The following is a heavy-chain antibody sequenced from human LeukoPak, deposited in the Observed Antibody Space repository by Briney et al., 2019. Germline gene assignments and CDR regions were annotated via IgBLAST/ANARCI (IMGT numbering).Heavy chain of an antibody. CDR3: ARDTAAGFDY. CDR2: IYTSGST. J-gene: IGHJ4*02. V-gene: IGHV4-4*07. CDR1: GGSISSYY. D-gene: IGHD6-13*01. Sequence: PSEPLSLTCTVSGGSISSYYWSWIRQPAGKGLGWIGRIYTSGSTNYNPSLKSRVTMSVDTSKNQFSLKLSSVTAADTAVYYCARDTAAGFDYWGQGTLVTVSS.